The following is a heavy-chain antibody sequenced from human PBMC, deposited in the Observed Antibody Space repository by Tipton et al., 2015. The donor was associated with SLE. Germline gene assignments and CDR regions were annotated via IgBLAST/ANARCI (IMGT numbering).Heavy chain of an antibody. J-gene: IGHJ6*03. CDR2: MYSDSTT. CDR3: ATGFYYMDV. CDR1: GFTFTNAW. Sequence: SLRLSCAASGFTFTNAWMSWVRQAPGKGLEWVSIMYSDSTTFYGDSVKGRFSVSRDNLKNTLFLQMNSLRAEDTAVYYCATGFYYMDVWGKGTMVTVSS. V-gene: IGHV3-53*01. D-gene: IGHD3-3*01.